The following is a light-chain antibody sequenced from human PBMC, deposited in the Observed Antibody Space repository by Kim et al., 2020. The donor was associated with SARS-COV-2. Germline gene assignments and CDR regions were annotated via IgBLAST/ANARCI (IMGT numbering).Light chain of an antibody. Sequence: ASVGDGLTITCRASQDIANYLAWYQQKPGKVPKLLVYAASALKSGVPSRFSGNRSGTDFTLTISNLQPEDVATYYCQKYDSAPWTFGQGTKVDIK. J-gene: IGKJ1*01. CDR3: QKYDSAPWT. CDR1: QDIANY. V-gene: IGKV1-27*01. CDR2: AAS.